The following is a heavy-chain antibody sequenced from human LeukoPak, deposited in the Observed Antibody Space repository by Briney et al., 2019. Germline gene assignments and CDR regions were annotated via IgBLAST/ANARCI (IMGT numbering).Heavy chain of an antibody. V-gene: IGHV3-21*01. D-gene: IGHD6-13*01. CDR1: GFTFSSYS. CDR2: ISSSSSYI. CDR3: ARAPPSIAAAGLFDY. Sequence: GGSLRLSCAASGFTFSSYSMTWVRQAPGKGLEWVSSISSSSSYIYYADSVKGRFTISRDNAKNSLYLQMNSLRAEDTAVYYCARAPPSIAAAGLFDYWGQGTLVTVSS. J-gene: IGHJ4*02.